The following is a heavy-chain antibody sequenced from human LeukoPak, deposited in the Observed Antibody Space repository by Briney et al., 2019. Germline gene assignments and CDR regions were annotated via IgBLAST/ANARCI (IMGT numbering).Heavy chain of an antibody. CDR2: ISAYNGNT. J-gene: IGHJ6*03. D-gene: IGHD3-10*01. CDR3: ARGGLGDYRGLVYYYYMDV. CDR1: GYTFTSYG. Sequence: ASVKVSCKASGYTFTSYGISWVRQAPGQGLEWMGWISAYNGNTNYAQKLQGRVTMTTDTSTSTAYMELSSLRSEDTAVYYCARGGLGDYRGLVYYYYMDVWGKGTTVTVSS. V-gene: IGHV1-18*01.